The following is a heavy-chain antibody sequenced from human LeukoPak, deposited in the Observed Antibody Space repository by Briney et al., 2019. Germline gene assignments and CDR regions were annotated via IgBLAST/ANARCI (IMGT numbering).Heavy chain of an antibody. CDR1: GFTFDDFA. CDR2: ITGNSGVL. J-gene: IGHJ4*02. CDR3: GKDIVGTMLRGVIRS. V-gene: IGHV3-9*01. Sequence: GRSLRLSCTASGFTFDDFAMHWVRHVPGKGLEGVSGITGNSGVLHDADSVKGRFTISRDNAKKSLYLQISSLIPEDTALYYCGKDIVGTMLRGVIRSWGQGTLVTASS. D-gene: IGHD3-10*01.